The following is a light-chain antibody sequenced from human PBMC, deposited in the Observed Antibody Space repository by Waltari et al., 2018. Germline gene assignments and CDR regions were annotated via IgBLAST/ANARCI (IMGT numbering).Light chain of an antibody. CDR3: CSYAGSRTWV. V-gene: IGLV2-23*02. Sequence: QSALTQPASVSGSPGQSISISCIGTSSDIGTFNLVSWYLQYPGTAPKLLIYAVSQRPAGVPNRFAWSKSGNTASLTISGLQAGDEAIYYCCSYAGSRTWVFGGGAKLTVL. CDR1: SSDIGTFNL. J-gene: IGLJ3*02. CDR2: AVS.